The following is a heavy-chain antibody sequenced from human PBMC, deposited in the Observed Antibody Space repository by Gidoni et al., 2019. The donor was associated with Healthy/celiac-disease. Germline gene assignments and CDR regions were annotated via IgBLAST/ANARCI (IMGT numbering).Heavy chain of an antibody. D-gene: IGHD5-18*01. V-gene: IGHV4-34*01. CDR2: INHRGST. CDR1: GRSFSRYS. CDR3: ARGLKRGYSYGFDY. J-gene: IGHJ4*02. Sequence: QVQLQQWGAGLLKPSVTLSLTCPAYGRSFSRYSWSWISQPPGKGLELIGEINHRGSTNYNPSLKSRVTISVDTSKNQFSLKLSSGTAADAAVYDCARGLKRGYSYGFDYWGQGTLVTVSS.